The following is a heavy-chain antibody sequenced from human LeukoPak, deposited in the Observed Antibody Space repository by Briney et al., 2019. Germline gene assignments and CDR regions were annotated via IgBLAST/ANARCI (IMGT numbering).Heavy chain of an antibody. CDR1: GFTFSSYG. D-gene: IGHD1-26*01. CDR2: IRYDGSNK. Sequence: GGSLRLSCAASGFTFSSYGMHWVRQAPGKGLEWVAFIRYDGSNKYYADSVKGRFAISRDNSKNTLYLQMNSLRAEDTAVYYCAKDKARGSPFDYYYMDVWGKGTTVTVSS. CDR3: AKDKARGSPFDYYYMDV. V-gene: IGHV3-30*02. J-gene: IGHJ6*03.